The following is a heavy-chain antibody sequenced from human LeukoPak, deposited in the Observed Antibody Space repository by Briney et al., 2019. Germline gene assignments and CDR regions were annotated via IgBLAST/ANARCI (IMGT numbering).Heavy chain of an antibody. D-gene: IGHD3-10*01. CDR1: GFTFSDYY. CDR3: ARSMVRGVIIPYYFDY. J-gene: IGHJ4*02. CDR2: ISSSGSTI. Sequence: GGSLRLSCAASGFTFSDYYMSWIRQAPGKGLGWVSYISSSGSTIYYADSVKGRFTISRDNAKNSLYLQMNSLRAEDTAVYYCARSMVRGVIIPYYFDYWGQGTLVTVSS. V-gene: IGHV3-11*01.